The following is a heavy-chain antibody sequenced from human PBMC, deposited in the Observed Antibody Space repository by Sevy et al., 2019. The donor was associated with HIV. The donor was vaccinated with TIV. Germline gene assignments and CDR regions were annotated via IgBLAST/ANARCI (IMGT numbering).Heavy chain of an antibody. CDR3: ARGGSSSWYPLLSCDY. V-gene: IGHV5-51*01. CDR1: GYSFTSYW. D-gene: IGHD6-13*01. CDR2: IYPGDSDT. Sequence: GESLKISCKGSGYSFTSYWIGWVRQMPGKGLEWMGIIYPGDSDTRYSPSFQGQVTISADKSISTAYLQWSSLKASDTAMYYCARGGSSSWYPLLSCDYWGQGPLVTVSS. J-gene: IGHJ4*02.